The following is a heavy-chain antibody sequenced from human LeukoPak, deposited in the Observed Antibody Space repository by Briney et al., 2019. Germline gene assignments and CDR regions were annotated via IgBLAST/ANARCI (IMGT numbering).Heavy chain of an antibody. CDR1: GFTFSSYW. CDR2: INSDGSST. J-gene: IGHJ6*03. CDR3: AKDHVRYFDWLTPYYMDV. D-gene: IGHD3-9*01. V-gene: IGHV3-74*01. Sequence: PGGSLRLSCAASGFTFSSYWMHWVRQAPGKGLVWVSRINSDGSSTSYADSVKGRFTISRDNSKNTLYLQMNSLRAEDTAVYYCAKDHVRYFDWLTPYYMDVWGKGTTVTVSS.